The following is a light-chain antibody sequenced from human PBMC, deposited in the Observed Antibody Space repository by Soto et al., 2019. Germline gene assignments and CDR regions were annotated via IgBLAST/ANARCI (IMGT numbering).Light chain of an antibody. Sequence: EIVLTQSPGTLSLSPGERATLSCRASQSVSSNLAWYQQKPGQAPRLLIYGASTRATGIPARFSGSGSGTEFTLTISSLQSEDFAVYYCQQYNNWPRTFSQGTKVDIK. J-gene: IGKJ1*01. CDR3: QQYNNWPRT. CDR2: GAS. V-gene: IGKV3-15*01. CDR1: QSVSSN.